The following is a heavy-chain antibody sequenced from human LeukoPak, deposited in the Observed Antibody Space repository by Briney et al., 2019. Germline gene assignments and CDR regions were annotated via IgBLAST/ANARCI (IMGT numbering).Heavy chain of an antibody. CDR1: GFTFTDYA. CDR3: AKGSYYDSSGSFYFDY. D-gene: IGHD3-22*01. CDR2: ISGSGDNT. V-gene: IGHV3-23*01. Sequence: GGSLRLSCAASGFTFTDYAMSWVRQAPGKGLEWVSGISGSGDNTYYADSVKGRFTISRDNSKNTLYVQVNSLGTEDTAAYYCAKGSYYDSSGSFYFDYWGQGTLVTVSS. J-gene: IGHJ4*02.